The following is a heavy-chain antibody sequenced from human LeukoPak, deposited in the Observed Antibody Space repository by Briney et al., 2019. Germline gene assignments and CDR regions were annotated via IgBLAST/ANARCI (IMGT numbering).Heavy chain of an antibody. V-gene: IGHV3-30*04. CDR3: ARDRRGGRYELDP. CDR2: IPYDGNNE. J-gene: IGHJ5*02. Sequence: GGSLRLSCAVSGFTFSTYAMHWVRQAPGKGLEWVAVIPYDGNNEHYADSVKGRFIISRDNSKNTLYLQMNTLRHEDTAVYYCARDRRGGRYELDPWGRGTLVTVSS. D-gene: IGHD1-26*01. CDR1: GFTFSTYA.